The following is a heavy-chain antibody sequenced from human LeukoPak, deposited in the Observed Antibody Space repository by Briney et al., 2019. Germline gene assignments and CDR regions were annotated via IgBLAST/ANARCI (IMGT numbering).Heavy chain of an antibody. Sequence: SETLSLTCTVSGDSISNGYYCTWVRQHPEKGLEYIGHSYYSSTSYNPSLGSRVSMSMDTSKNQFSLKLTSVTAADTAVYSCARVVEYDSSSGFFNYYYYYIDVWGKGTTVTVSS. CDR3: ARVVEYDSSSGFFNYYYYYIDV. V-gene: IGHV4-31*03. CDR2: SYYSST. D-gene: IGHD6-6*01. J-gene: IGHJ6*03. CDR1: GDSISNGYY.